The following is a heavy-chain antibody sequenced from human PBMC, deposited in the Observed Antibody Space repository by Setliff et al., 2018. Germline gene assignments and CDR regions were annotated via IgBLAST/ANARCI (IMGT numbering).Heavy chain of an antibody. Sequence: PGGSLRLSCAASGFTFSSYWMSWVRQAPGKGLEWVGFIKSKAYGGTTEYAASVKGRFTISRDDSKSIAYLQMNSLKTEDTAVYYCTRGRFDPWGQGTLVTVSS. CDR2: IKSKAYGGTT. CDR3: TRGRFDP. V-gene: IGHV3-49*04. CDR1: GFTFSSYW. J-gene: IGHJ5*02.